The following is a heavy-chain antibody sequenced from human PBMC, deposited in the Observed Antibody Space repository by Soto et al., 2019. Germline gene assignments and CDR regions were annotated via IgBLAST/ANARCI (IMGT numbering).Heavy chain of an antibody. CDR2: IYYSGTT. CDR1: GYSISSSNW. CDR3: ARREIQRSIDV. J-gene: IGHJ6*02. V-gene: IGHV4-28*01. D-gene: IGHD1-26*01. Sequence: PSETLSLTCAVSGYSISSSNWWGWIRQPPGKGLEWIGYIYYSGTTYYNPSLKSRVTMSVDTSKNQFSLKLTSVTAVDTAVYYLARREIQRSIDVWGQGTLVTVSS.